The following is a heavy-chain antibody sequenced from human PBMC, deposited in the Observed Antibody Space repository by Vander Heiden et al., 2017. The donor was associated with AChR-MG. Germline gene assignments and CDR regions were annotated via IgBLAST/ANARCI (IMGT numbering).Heavy chain of an antibody. CDR2: INPDGSVK. D-gene: IGHD1-1*01. V-gene: IGHV3-7*01. CDR3: AKNGRTFDP. J-gene: IGHJ5*02. Sequence: EVQLVQSGGCLVQPGGSLRPSWQASGFTFSSSWMNLVRQAPGKGLEWVANINPDGSVKYYVDSLRGRFTISRDNAQNSLYLHMNSLRPEDTAVYYCAKNGRTFDPCGQGTLVTVSS. CDR1: GFTFSSSW.